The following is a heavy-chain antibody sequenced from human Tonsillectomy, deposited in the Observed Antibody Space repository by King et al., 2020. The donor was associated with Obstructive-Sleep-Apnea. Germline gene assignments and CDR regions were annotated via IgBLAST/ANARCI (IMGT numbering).Heavy chain of an antibody. V-gene: IGHV3-7*03. CDR3: ARENDNDTYGYSHYFDY. J-gene: IGHJ4*02. Sequence: VQLVESGGGLVRPGGSLRLSCAASGFSFSTYWMTWVRQAPGKGLEWVANIRQDGTEMYYVDSVKGRFTIPRDNAKNSLYLQMNSLRAEDTAVYYCARENDNDTYGYSHYFDYWGQGTLVTVSS. CDR1: GFSFSTYW. CDR2: IRQDGTEM. D-gene: IGHD5-18*01.